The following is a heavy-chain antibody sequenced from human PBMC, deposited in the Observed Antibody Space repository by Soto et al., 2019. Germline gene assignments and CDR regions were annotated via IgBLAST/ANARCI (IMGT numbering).Heavy chain of an antibody. CDR1: GFTLSTTAVG. J-gene: IGHJ4*02. CDR2: IYWDDDK. D-gene: IGHD2-21*01. CDR3: AYRRIGDYLIY. Sequence: QITLKESGPTLVKPTQTLTLTCTCSGFTLSTTAVGVGWIRQPPGKALEWLALIYWDDDKRYSPSVKSRLTITKDTSKNQVVLTMTNMDPVDTATYYCAYRRIGDYLIYWGQGTLVTVSS. V-gene: IGHV2-5*02.